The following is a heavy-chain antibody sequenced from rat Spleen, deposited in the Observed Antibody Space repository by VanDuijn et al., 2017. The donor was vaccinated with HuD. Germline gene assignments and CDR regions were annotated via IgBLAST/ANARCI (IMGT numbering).Heavy chain of an antibody. CDR3: ARRHYGYTDYFDY. D-gene: IGHD1-9*01. V-gene: IGHV5-7*01. Sequence: EVQLVESGGGLVQPGRSLKLSCAASGFTFSDYNMAWVRQAPKKGLEWVATISYGDSSGHSATYYRDSVKGRFTISRDNAKSTLSLQVDSLRSEDTATYYCARRHYGYTDYFDYWGQGVMVTLSS. CDR2: ISYGDSSGHSAT. J-gene: IGHJ2*01. CDR1: GFTFSDYN.